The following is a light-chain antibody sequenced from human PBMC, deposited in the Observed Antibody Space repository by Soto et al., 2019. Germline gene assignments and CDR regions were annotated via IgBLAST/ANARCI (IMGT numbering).Light chain of an antibody. J-gene: IGLJ2*01. CDR1: SSNIGAGYD. CDR3: QSYDSSLIGVV. CDR2: GNS. Sequence: QSVLTQPPSVSGAPGQRVTISCTGSSSNIGAGYDVHWYQQLPGTAPKLLIYGNSNRPSGVPDRLSGSKSGTSASLAITGLQAEDEAEYYCQSYDSSLIGVVFGGGTKLTVL. V-gene: IGLV1-40*01.